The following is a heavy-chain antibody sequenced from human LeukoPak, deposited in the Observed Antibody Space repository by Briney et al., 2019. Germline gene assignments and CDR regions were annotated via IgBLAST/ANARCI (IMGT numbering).Heavy chain of an antibody. CDR3: ARGSTYYDFWSGHYSELFSFDI. J-gene: IGHJ3*02. V-gene: IGHV4-59*01. Sequence: SETLSLTCTVSGGSISSYYWSWIRQPPGKGLEWIGYIYYSGSTNYNPSLKSRVTISVDTSKNQFSLKLSSVTAADTAVYYCARGSTYYDFWSGHYSELFSFDIWGQGTMVTVSS. CDR2: IYYSGST. D-gene: IGHD3-3*01. CDR1: GGSISSYY.